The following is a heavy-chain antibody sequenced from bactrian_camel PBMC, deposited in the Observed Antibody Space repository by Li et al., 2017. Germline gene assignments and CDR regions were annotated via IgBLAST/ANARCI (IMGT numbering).Heavy chain of an antibody. Sequence: HVQLVESGGGLVQPGGSLRLTCVASGFTFSTYAMGWYRQAPGNECEWVSTINNDGKTYYADSVKGRFTISQDNAKNTVYLQMNSLKPEDTAVYYCVRDLIGISWSGGYWVQGTQVTVS. CDR2: INNDGKT. D-gene: IGHD6*01. CDR3: VRDLIGISWSGGY. V-gene: IGHV3S53*01. CDR1: GFTFSTYA. J-gene: IGHJ6*01.